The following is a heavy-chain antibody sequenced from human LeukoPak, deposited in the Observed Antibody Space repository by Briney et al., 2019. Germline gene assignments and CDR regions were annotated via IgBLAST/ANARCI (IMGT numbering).Heavy chain of an antibody. CDR1: GFTFSSYN. CDR2: ISTSSDYI. Sequence: GGSLRLSCAASGFTFSSYNINWVRQTPGKGLEWVSSISTSSDYIYYTDSVKGRFTISRDNAKNPLYLQLNSLRAEDTAVYYCARVTGYYFDSWGQGTLVTVSS. V-gene: IGHV3-21*01. D-gene: IGHD3-10*01. CDR3: ARVTGYYFDS. J-gene: IGHJ4*02.